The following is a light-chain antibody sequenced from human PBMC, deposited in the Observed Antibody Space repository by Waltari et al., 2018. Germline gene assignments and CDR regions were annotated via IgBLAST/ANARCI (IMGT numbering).Light chain of an antibody. Sequence: QSVLTEPPSASRTPGQRVTISCSEISSNIGSTYDYWYHPHPGTAPNLLIFGITQRPSGVPDRFAGSKSGTSASLAISGLRSEDEADYYCAAWEGSMSGGVFGGGTKLTVL. V-gene: IGLV1-47*01. CDR3: AAWEGSMSGGV. CDR2: GIT. J-gene: IGLJ2*01. CDR1: SSNIGSTY.